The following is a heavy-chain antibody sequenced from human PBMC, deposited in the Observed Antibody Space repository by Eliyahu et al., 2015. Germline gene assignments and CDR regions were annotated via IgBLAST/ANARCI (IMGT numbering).Heavy chain of an antibody. D-gene: IGHD6-13*01. Sequence: SSYAMHWVRQAPGKGLEWVAVISYDGSNKYYADSVKGRFTISRDNSKNTLYLQMNSLRAEDTAVYYCARDRGSSWWGYDAFDIWGQGTMVTVSS. CDR1: SSYA. J-gene: IGHJ3*02. V-gene: IGHV3-30-3*01. CDR2: ISYDGSNK. CDR3: ARDRGSSWWGYDAFDI.